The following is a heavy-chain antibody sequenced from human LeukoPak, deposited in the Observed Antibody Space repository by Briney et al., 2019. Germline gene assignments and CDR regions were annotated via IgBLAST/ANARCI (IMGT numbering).Heavy chain of an antibody. Sequence: GGSLRLSCAASGLTVRNNYMSWVRQAPGKGLEWVSVVYSDGSTYYDDSVKGRFTISSDTSKNTLSLQMNSLRVEDTAVYYCAREKGRGVISPYYDYWGQGTLVTVS. CDR3: AREKGRGVISPYYDY. CDR1: GLTVRNNY. J-gene: IGHJ4*02. CDR2: VYSDGST. D-gene: IGHD3-10*01. V-gene: IGHV3-53*01.